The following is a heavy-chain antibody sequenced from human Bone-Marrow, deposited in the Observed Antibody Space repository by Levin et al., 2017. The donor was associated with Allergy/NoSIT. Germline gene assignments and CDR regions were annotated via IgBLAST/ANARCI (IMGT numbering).Heavy chain of an antibody. CDR3: ARDRPHNWFDP. Sequence: GESLKISCAASGFIFKDYWMHWVRQTPGKGLEWVSRINQDGSDTVYADFVKGRFTLSRDNAQNTFSLQMNSLRGDDTAVYYCARDRPHNWFDPWGQGTLVTVS. J-gene: IGHJ5*02. CDR2: INQDGSDT. V-gene: IGHV3-74*01. CDR1: GFIFKDYW.